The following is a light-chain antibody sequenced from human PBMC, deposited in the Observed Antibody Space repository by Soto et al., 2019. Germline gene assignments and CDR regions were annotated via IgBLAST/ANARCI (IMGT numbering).Light chain of an antibody. CDR2: AAS. J-gene: IGKJ4*01. V-gene: IGKV1-27*01. CDR1: QAINND. CDR3: QQHYSAPLT. Sequence: DIQMTQSPSSLSASVGDRVTITCRASQAINNDLAWYQQKPGKVPKVLIYAASTLQSGVPSRFSGSGSGTDFTLTISSLQAEDVAVYYCQQHYSAPLTFAGGTKVDIK.